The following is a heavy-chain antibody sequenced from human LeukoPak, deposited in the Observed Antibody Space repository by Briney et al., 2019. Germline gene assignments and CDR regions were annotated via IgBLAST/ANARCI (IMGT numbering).Heavy chain of an antibody. CDR1: GGSISSSSYY. J-gene: IGHJ3*02. CDR3: ARGGGGYSYDAFDI. D-gene: IGHD5-18*01. V-gene: IGHV4-39*07. Sequence: SETLSLTCTVSGGSISSSSYYWGWIRQPPGKGLEWIGSIYYSGSTYYNPSLKSRVTISVDTSKNQFSLKLSSVTAEDTAVYYCARGGGGYSYDAFDIWGQGTMVTVSS. CDR2: IYYSGST.